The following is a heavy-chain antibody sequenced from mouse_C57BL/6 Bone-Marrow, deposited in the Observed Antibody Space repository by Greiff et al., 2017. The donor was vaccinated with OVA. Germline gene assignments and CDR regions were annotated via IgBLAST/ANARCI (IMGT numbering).Heavy chain of an antibody. CDR3: ARSSPALYSWFAY. D-gene: IGHD6-1*01. V-gene: IGHV1-50*01. Sequence: QVQLQQSGAELVKPGASVKLSCKASGFTFTSYWMQWVKQRPGQGLEWIGEIDPSDSYTNYNPKFKGKATLTVDTSSSTAYMQLSSLTSEDSAVYYCARSSPALYSWFAYWGQGTLVTVSA. CDR2: IDPSDSYT. CDR1: GFTFTSYW. J-gene: IGHJ3*01.